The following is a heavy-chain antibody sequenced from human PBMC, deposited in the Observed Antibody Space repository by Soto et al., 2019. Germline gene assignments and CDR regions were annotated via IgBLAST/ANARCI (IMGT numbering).Heavy chain of an antibody. CDR2: ISGSGGST. V-gene: IGHV3-23*01. J-gene: IGHJ6*03. D-gene: IGHD2-2*01. Sequence: GGSLRLSCAASGFTFSSYAMSWVRQAPGKGLEWVSAISGSGGSTYYADSVKGRFTISRDNSKNTLKLQMNSLRAEATAVYYCAKVPRWDVVVPAAMPGSVDYYYYYYMDVWGKGTTVTVSS. CDR1: GFTFSSYA. CDR3: AKVPRWDVVVPAAMPGSVDYYYYYYMDV.